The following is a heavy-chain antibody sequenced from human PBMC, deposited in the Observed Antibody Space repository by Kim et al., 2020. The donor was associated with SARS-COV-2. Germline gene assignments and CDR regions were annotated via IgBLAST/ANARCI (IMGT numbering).Heavy chain of an antibody. Sequence: GGSLSLSCAGSGFRFNDYGMSWVRQVPGKGLEWVSGINWNGRSIGYTDSVKGRFTISRNNAKNSLYLQMNSLRGEDTAVYYCVRGGPPSYYYHGMDVWGQGTTVTV. D-gene: IGHD3-16*01. J-gene: IGHJ6*02. CDR2: INWNGRSI. CDR1: GFRFNDYG. CDR3: VRGGPPSYYYHGMDV. V-gene: IGHV3-20*04.